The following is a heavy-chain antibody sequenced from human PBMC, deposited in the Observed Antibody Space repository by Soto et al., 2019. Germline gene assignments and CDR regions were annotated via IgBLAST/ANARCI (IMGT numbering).Heavy chain of an antibody. CDR3: ARKYYYDSSGYYYYYYGMDV. J-gene: IGHJ6*02. D-gene: IGHD3-22*01. V-gene: IGHV1-69*01. CDR1: GGTFSSYA. CDR2: IIPIFGTA. Sequence: QVQLVQSGAEVKKPGSSVKVSCKASGGTFSSYAISWVRQAPGQGLEWMGGIIPIFGTANYAQKFQGRVTITADESTSTAYMELSILRSEDTAVYYCARKYYYDSSGYYYYYYGMDVWGQGTTVTVSS.